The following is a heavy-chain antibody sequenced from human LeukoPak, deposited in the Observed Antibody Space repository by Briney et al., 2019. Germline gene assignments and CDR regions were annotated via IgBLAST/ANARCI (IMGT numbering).Heavy chain of an antibody. J-gene: IGHJ4*02. Sequence: GGSLRLSCTVSGFTVSSNSMSWVRQAPGKGLEWVSFIYSGGNTHNSDSVKGRFTISRDNSKNTLYLQMNTLRAEDTAVYYCARRAGDYSHPYDYWGRGTLVTVSS. D-gene: IGHD3-22*01. CDR1: GFTVSSNS. CDR2: IYSGGNT. V-gene: IGHV3-53*01. CDR3: ARRAGDYSHPYDY.